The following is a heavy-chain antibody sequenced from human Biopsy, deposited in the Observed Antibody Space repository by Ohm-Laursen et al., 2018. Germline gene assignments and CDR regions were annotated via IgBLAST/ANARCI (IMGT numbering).Heavy chain of an antibody. J-gene: IGHJ6*02. CDR1: GVCMSTYY. CDR2: IYYRGNT. V-gene: IGHV4-59*01. D-gene: IGHD2-2*01. Sequence: SQTLSLTCSVSGVCMSTYYWSWIRQSPGRGLEWIAYIYYRGNTNYNPSLKSRVTMSAHTSTNQFSLKLTSVTAADTAVYYCARDRITYCTSTSCDYFGMDVWGQGTTVTVSS. CDR3: ARDRITYCTSTSCDYFGMDV.